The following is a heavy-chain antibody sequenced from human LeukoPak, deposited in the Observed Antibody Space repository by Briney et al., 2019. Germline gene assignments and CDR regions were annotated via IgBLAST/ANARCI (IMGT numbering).Heavy chain of an antibody. CDR2: INHSGST. V-gene: IGHV4-34*01. Sequence: SETLSLTCAAYGGSFSDYYWSWIRQPPGKGLEWIGEINHSGSTNYNPSLKSRVTISIDTSKNQFPLYLSSVTAADTAVYYCARGDSPLDYWGQGTLVTVSS. CDR1: GGSFSDYY. D-gene: IGHD2-21*01. CDR3: ARGDSPLDY. J-gene: IGHJ4*02.